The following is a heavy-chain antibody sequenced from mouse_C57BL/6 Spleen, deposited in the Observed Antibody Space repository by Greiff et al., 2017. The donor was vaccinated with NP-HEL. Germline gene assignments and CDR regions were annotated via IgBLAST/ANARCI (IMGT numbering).Heavy chain of an antibody. CDR3: ARSPLAGAMDY. J-gene: IGHJ4*01. Sequence: VQLQQSGPELVKPGASVKISCKASGYAFSSSWMNWVKQRPGKGLEWIGRIYPGDGDTNYNGKFKGKATLTADKSSSTAYMQLSSLTSEDSAVYFCARSPLAGAMDYWGQGTSVTVSS. CDR2: IYPGDGDT. CDR1: GYAFSSSW. V-gene: IGHV1-82*01.